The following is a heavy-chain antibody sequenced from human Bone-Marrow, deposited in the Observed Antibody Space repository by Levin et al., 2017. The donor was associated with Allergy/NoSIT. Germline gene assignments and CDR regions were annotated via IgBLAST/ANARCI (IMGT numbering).Heavy chain of an antibody. CDR2: MFVGGAA. CDR1: GASINNTHHY. CDR3: ARDETFNSWHVGWFDP. V-gene: IGHV4-61*02. Sequence: PSETLSLTCTVSGASINNTHHYWSWIRQPAGTGLEWIGRMFVGGAATYKRSLRSRVTISIDTSKNQFSLKLTSVTAADTAVYYCARDETFNSWHVGWFDPGGQGTLVTVPS. J-gene: IGHJ5*02. D-gene: IGHD2/OR15-2a*01.